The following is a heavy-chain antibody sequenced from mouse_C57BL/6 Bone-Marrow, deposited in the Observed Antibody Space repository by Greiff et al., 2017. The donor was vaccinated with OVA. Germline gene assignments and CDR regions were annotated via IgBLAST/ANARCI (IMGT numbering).Heavy chain of an antibody. V-gene: IGHV1-81*01. D-gene: IGHD1-1*01. CDR2: IYPRSGNT. CDR3: ASYYGSSSWYFDV. CDR1: GYTFTSYG. J-gene: IGHJ1*03. Sequence: QVQLKQSGAELARPGASVKLSCKASGYTFTSYGISWVKQRTGQGLEWIGEIYPRSGNTYYNEKFKGKATLTADKSSSTAYMELRSLTSEDSAVYFCASYYGSSSWYFDVWGTGTTVTVSS.